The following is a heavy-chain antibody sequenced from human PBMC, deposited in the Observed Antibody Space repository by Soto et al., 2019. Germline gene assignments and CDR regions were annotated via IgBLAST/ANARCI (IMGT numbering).Heavy chain of an antibody. CDR2: IIPILGIA. D-gene: IGHD6-19*01. J-gene: IGHJ3*02. Sequence: QIQLVQSGAEVKKPGSSVKVSCKASGGTFSSYTISWVRQAPGQGLEWMGRIIPILGIANYAQKFQGRVTITADKSTSTAYMELSSLRSEDTAVYYCARDLGRAVASDAFDIWGRGTMVTVSS. V-gene: IGHV1-69*08. CDR3: ARDLGRAVASDAFDI. CDR1: GGTFSSYT.